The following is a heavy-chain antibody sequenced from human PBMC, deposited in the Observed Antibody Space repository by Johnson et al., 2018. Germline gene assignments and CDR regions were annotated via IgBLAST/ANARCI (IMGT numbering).Heavy chain of an antibody. D-gene: IGHD2-15*01. V-gene: IGHV3-30-3*01. CDR3: ARSRHGSGGNCQSWYYYDMDV. Sequence: QVQLVESGGGVVQPGRSLRLSCAASGFTFSTYAMPWVRQAPGKGLEWVALMSYDGINIYYADSVKGRFTISRDNPKNTLYLQVSSLGTEDTAVYYCARSRHGSGGNCQSWYYYDMDVWGTGTTVTVSS. CDR1: GFTFSTYA. J-gene: IGHJ6*03. CDR2: MSYDGINI.